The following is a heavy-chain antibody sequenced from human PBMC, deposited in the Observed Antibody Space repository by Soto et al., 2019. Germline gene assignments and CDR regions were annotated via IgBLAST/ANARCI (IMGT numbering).Heavy chain of an antibody. CDR3: ARGNALEI. D-gene: IGHD1-1*01. V-gene: IGHV1-69*13. CDR2: TIPILGTA. J-gene: IGHJ6*02. Sequence: SVKFSCKASGGTFSSFAINWVRQAPGQGPEWMGGTIPILGTANYAQKFQGRVTVIADETTNTASLELTSLRSEDTAVYYCARGNALEIWGEGTTVTVS. CDR1: GGTFSSFA.